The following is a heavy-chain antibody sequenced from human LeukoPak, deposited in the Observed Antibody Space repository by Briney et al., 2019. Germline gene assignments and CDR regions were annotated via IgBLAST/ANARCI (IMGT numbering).Heavy chain of an antibody. CDR1: GFTFSSYG. Sequence: QPGGSLRLSCAASGFTFSSYGMHWVRQAPGKGLEWVAFIRYDGSNKYYADSVKGRFTISRDNSKNTLYLQMNSLRAEDTAVYYCAKDPSSSWYFYYWGQGTLVTVSS. D-gene: IGHD6-13*01. V-gene: IGHV3-30*02. CDR3: AKDPSSSWYFYY. CDR2: IRYDGSNK. J-gene: IGHJ4*02.